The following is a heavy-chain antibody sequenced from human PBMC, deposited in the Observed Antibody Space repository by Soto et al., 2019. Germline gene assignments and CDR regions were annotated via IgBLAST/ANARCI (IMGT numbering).Heavy chain of an antibody. J-gene: IGHJ4*02. CDR2: IYWDDDK. CDR1: GFSLSTSGVG. CDR3: AHRSDILTGYPYYFDY. Sequence: QITLKESGPTLVKPTQTLTLTCTFSGFSLSTSGVGVGWIRQPPGKPLEWLALIYWDDDKRYSPSLKSRLTITKDTSKNQVVLTMTNMDPVDTATHYCAHRSDILTGYPYYFDYWGQGTLVTVSS. V-gene: IGHV2-5*02. D-gene: IGHD3-9*01.